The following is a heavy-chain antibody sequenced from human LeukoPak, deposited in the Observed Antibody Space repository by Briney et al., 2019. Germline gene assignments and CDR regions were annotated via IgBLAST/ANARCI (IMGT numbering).Heavy chain of an antibody. Sequence: GGSLRLSCAASGFTFSSYAMSWVRQAPGKGLEWVSSISSSSSYIYYADSVKGRFTISRDNAKNSLYLQMNSLRAEDTAVYYCARGQGLIAVAAVPPYWGQGTLVTVSS. CDR1: GFTFSSYA. V-gene: IGHV3-21*01. CDR2: ISSSSSYI. J-gene: IGHJ4*02. D-gene: IGHD6-19*01. CDR3: ARGQGLIAVAAVPPY.